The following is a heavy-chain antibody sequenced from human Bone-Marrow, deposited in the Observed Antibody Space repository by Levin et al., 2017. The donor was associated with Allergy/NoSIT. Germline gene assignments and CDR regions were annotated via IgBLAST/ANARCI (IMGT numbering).Heavy chain of an antibody. CDR2: IDNSGST. V-gene: IGHV4-30-4*01. CDR1: GDSISSGDQY. CDR3: AREGYFSRNGEDDSGGYGVS. D-gene: IGHD3-22*01. J-gene: IGHJ5*01. Sequence: SETLSLTCIVSGDSISSGDQYWTWIRQPPGKGLEWIGCIDNSGSTYYNPSLKSRLTISADTSKNHFSVTLTSATAADTAVYYCAREGYFSRNGEDDSGGYGVSWGQGTLVTVSS.